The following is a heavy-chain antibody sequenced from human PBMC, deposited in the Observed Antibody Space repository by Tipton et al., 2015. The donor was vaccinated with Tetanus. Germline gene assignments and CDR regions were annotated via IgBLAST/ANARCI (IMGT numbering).Heavy chain of an antibody. CDR3: TTPGIVGSGSRVDY. CDR2: IKSKTDGWTT. Sequence: SLRLSCATSGLFFKNAWMNWVRQAPGKGLEWVGRIKSKTDGWTTDYAARVKDRFSISRDDSKNTLFLQMNSLKTEDTAVYYCTTPGIVGSGSRVDYWGRGTLVTVSS. V-gene: IGHV3-15*07. J-gene: IGHJ4*02. CDR1: GLFFKNAW. D-gene: IGHD1-26*01.